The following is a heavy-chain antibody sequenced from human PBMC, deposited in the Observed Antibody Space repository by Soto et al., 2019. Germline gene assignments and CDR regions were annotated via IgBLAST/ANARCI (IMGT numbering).Heavy chain of an antibody. CDR2: ITWNSNVI. Sequence: EVQLVESGGGLVQPGRSLRLSCAASGFTFDDYAMHWVRRVPGKGLEWVSSITWNSNVIGYADSVKGRFTISRDNAKNSLYLQMNSLRPEYTALYYCAKGGRDALCSGGRCYFDYWGQGALVTFSS. CDR1: GFTFDDYA. J-gene: IGHJ4*02. D-gene: IGHD2-15*01. V-gene: IGHV3-9*01. CDR3: AKGGRDALCSGGRCYFDY.